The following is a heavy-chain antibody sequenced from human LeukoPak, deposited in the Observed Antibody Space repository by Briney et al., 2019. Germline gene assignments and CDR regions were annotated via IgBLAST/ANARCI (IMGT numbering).Heavy chain of an antibody. V-gene: IGHV3-7*01. CDR1: GFTFSSHW. CDR2: IKQDGSEK. J-gene: IGHJ1*01. Sequence: GGSLRLSCAASGFTFSSHWMTWARQAPGKGLEWVAIIKQDGSEKYYVDSVKGRFTISRDNAKNSLYLQMNSLRAEDAAVYYCARGSWDPQYWGQGTLVTVAS. D-gene: IGHD1-26*01. CDR3: ARGSWDPQY.